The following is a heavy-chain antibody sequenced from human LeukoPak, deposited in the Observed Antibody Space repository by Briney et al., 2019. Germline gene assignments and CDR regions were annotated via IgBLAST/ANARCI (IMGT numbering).Heavy chain of an antibody. Sequence: GASVKVSCKASGYTFTSYGISWVRQAPGQGLEWMGWISAYNGNTNYAQKLQGRVTMTTDTSTSTAYMELRSLRSDGTAVYYCARFLAVAPTNWFDPWGQGTLVTVSS. CDR1: GYTFTSYG. CDR3: ARFLAVAPTNWFDP. D-gene: IGHD6-19*01. V-gene: IGHV1-18*01. CDR2: ISAYNGNT. J-gene: IGHJ5*02.